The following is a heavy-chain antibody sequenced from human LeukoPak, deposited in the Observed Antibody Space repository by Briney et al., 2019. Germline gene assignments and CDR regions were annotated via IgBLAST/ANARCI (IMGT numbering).Heavy chain of an antibody. J-gene: IGHJ6*03. CDR2: IKSKTDGGTA. CDR1: GFTFSNAW. D-gene: IGHD3-3*01. V-gene: IGHV3-15*01. Sequence: GGSLRLSCAASGFTFSNAWMSWVRQAPGKGLEWVGRIKSKTDGGTADYAAPVKGRFTISRDDSKNTLYLQMNSLRAEDTAVYYCARARFLGVSNYYYYMDVWGKGTTVTVSS. CDR3: ARARFLGVSNYYYYMDV.